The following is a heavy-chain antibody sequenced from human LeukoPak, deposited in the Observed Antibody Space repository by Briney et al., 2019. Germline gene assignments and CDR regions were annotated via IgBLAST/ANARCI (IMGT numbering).Heavy chain of an antibody. CDR3: ATVPRFGEGYYFDY. CDR2: IIPIFGTA. V-gene: IGHV1-69*13. Sequence: GASVKVSCKASGGTFSTYAVSWVRQAPGQGLEWMSGIIPIFGTADYAQKFQGRVTITADESTSTAYMELSSLRSEDTAVYYCATVPRFGEGYYFDYWGQGTLVTVSS. J-gene: IGHJ4*02. CDR1: GGTFSTYA. D-gene: IGHD3-10*01.